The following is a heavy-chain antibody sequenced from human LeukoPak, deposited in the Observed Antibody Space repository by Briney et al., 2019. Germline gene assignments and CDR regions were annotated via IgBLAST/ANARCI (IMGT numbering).Heavy chain of an antibody. J-gene: IGHJ4*02. D-gene: IGHD5-24*01. CDR3: ARLRGDGYFDY. CDR1: GGSISSYY. CDR2: IYYSGST. Sequence: SETLSLTCTVSGGSISSYYWSWIRQPPGKGLEWIGYIYYSGSTNYNPSLKSRVTISIDTTKTQFSLKLRSVTAADTAVYFCARLRGDGYFDYWGQGTLVTVSS. V-gene: IGHV4-59*08.